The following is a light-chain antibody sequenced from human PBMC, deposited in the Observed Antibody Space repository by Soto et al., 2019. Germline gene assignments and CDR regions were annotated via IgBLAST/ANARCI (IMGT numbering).Light chain of an antibody. V-gene: IGLV1-44*01. J-gene: IGLJ3*02. CDR1: SSNIGSNT. Sequence: QSVLTQPPSASGTPGQRVTISCSGSSSNIGSNTVNWYQQLPGTAPKLLIYSYNQRPSGVPDRFSGSKSGTSASLAISGLQSEDEADYYCAAWDDSLNGWVFGGGNKLTVL. CDR2: SYN. CDR3: AAWDDSLNGWV.